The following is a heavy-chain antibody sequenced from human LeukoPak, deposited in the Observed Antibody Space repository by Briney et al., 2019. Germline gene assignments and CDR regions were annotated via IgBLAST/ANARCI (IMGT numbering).Heavy chain of an antibody. Sequence: GGSLRLSCAASGFIFSSYGMHWVRQAPGKGLEWVAVISYDGSNKYYADSVKGRFTISRDNSKNTLYLQMNSLRAEDTAVYYCAREEGQWSGSPYYYYGMDVWGQGTTVTVSS. CDR1: GFIFSSYG. CDR3: AREEGQWSGSPYYYYGMDV. J-gene: IGHJ6*02. D-gene: IGHD1-26*01. CDR2: ISYDGSNK. V-gene: IGHV3-30*03.